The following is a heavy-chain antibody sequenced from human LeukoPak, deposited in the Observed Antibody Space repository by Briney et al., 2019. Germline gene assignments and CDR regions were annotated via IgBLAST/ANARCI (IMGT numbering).Heavy chain of an antibody. Sequence: GGTLTLTCVVYRLTANFNYLAWIRQAPGKGLECVSFIFGGGRTYYADSVTGRFTISRDNSHNQLFLQMNSLRADDTAIYYCATQASYYYGSGSYYDSWGQGTLVTVSS. D-gene: IGHD3-10*01. V-gene: IGHV3-66*01. CDR2: IFGGGRT. J-gene: IGHJ4*02. CDR3: ATQASYYYGSGSYYDS. CDR1: RLTANFNY.